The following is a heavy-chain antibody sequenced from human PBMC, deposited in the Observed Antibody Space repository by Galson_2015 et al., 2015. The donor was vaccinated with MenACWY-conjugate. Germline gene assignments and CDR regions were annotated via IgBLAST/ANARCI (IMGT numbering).Heavy chain of an antibody. Sequence: SVKVSCKASGGTFSSYAISWVRQAPGQGLEWMGGIIPIFGTANYAQKFQGRVTITADESTSTAYMELSSLRSEDTAVYYCARARDGYNNSYYYGMDVWGQGTTVTVSS. CDR1: GGTFSSYA. D-gene: IGHD5-24*01. V-gene: IGHV1-69*13. CDR3: ARARDGYNNSYYYGMDV. CDR2: IIPIFGTA. J-gene: IGHJ6*02.